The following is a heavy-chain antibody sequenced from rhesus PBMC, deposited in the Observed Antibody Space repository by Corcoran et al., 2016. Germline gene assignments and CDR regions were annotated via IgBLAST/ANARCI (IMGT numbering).Heavy chain of an antibody. Sequence: QVQLQESGPGLVKPSETLSLTCAVSGGSISSGYYYWSWIRQPPGKGLEWIGYITYSGSTSYNPALKSRVTISRDTSKNQFSLNLSSVPAADTAVYYCARAYSWNTPPGGYFEFWGQGALVTVSS. J-gene: IGHJ1*01. CDR3: ARAYSWNTPPGGYFEF. CDR1: GGSISSGYYY. D-gene: IGHD1-20*01. CDR2: ITYSGST. V-gene: IGHV4-122*02.